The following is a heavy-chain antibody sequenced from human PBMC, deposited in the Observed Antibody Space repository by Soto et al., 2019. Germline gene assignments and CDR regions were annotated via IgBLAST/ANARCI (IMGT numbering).Heavy chain of an antibody. D-gene: IGHD2-15*01. J-gene: IGHJ4*02. V-gene: IGHV4-4*02. Sequence: SETLSLTCDVSGDSIGSNVWWSWVRQPPGKGLEWIGEVYHNGLTDYNPSLSGRATISADMSKNQFSLRGTSVTDADTAIYYCARDAALPGEADRFDYWGQGALVTVSS. CDR1: GDSIGSNVW. CDR2: VYHNGLT. CDR3: ARDAALPGEADRFDY.